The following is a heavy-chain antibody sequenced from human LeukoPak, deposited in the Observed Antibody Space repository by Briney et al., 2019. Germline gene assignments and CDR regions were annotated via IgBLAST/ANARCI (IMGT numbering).Heavy chain of an antibody. CDR3: ARRFERGYTYGYGSVPENSFDS. Sequence: ESGPTLVNPTQTLTLTCTFSGFSLSTSGVGVGWIRQPPGKALEWLALIFWDDDRRYSPSLKNRLTLTKDTSKNHVVFTMTNMDPVDTATYYCARRFERGYTYGYGSVPENSFDSWGQGTLVTVSS. CDR1: GFSLSTSGVG. D-gene: IGHD5-18*01. CDR2: IFWDDDR. J-gene: IGHJ4*02. V-gene: IGHV2-5*02.